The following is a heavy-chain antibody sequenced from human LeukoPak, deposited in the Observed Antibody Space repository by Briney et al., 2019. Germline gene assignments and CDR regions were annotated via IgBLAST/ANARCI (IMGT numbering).Heavy chain of an antibody. J-gene: IGHJ4*02. CDR1: GGTFNSYA. CDR2: IIPIFGTA. D-gene: IGHD6-13*01. CDR3: AREGIAAADPHFDY. Sequence: SVKVSCKASGGTFNSYAISWVRQAPGQGLEWMGGIIPIFGTANYAQKFQGRVTITADESTSTAYMELSSLRSEDTAVYYCAREGIAAADPHFDYWGQGTLVTVSS. V-gene: IGHV1-69*13.